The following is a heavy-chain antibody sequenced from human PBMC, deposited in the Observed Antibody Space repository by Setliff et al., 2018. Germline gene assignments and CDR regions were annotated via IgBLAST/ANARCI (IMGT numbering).Heavy chain of an antibody. CDR3: ARVYCQYTCLVESYMDV. V-gene: IGHV3-15*07. CDR2: VKSETYGGTI. CDR1: GFTFSNAW. J-gene: IGHJ6*03. Sequence: PGGSLRLSCAASGFTFSNAWMNWVRQAPGKGLEWVGRVKSETYGGTIDYAAPMKGRFTISRDDSKNTLYLQLNSLETEDTAVYYCARVYCQYTCLVESYMDVWGQGTMVTVSS. D-gene: IGHD3-16*01.